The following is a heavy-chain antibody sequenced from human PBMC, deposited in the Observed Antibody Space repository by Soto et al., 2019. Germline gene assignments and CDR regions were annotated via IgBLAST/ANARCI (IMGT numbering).Heavy chain of an antibody. CDR3: ASYGRYSSGDSYYYGMDV. J-gene: IGHJ6*02. CDR1: GGTFSSYA. Sequence: QVQLVQSGAEVKKPGSSVKVSCKASGGTFSSYAISWVRQAPGQGLEWMGGIIPIFGTANYAQKFQGRVTITADESTSTAYMELSSLRSEDTAVYYCASYGRYSSGDSYYYGMDVWGQGTTVTVSS. V-gene: IGHV1-69*01. CDR2: IIPIFGTA. D-gene: IGHD5-18*01.